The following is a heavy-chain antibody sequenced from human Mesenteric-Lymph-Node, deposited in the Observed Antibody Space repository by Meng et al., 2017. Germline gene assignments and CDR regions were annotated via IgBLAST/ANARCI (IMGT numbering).Heavy chain of an antibody. CDR3: ARDRAPANWPED. Sequence: SETLSLTCTVSGGSISSGGYYWSWIRQHPGKGLEWIGYIYYSGSTYYNPSLKSRVTISVDTSKNQFSLKLSSVTAADTAVYYCARDRAPANWPEDWGQGTLVTVSS. CDR1: GGSISSGGYY. J-gene: IGHJ4*02. V-gene: IGHV4-31*03. CDR2: IYYSGST. D-gene: IGHD1-14*01.